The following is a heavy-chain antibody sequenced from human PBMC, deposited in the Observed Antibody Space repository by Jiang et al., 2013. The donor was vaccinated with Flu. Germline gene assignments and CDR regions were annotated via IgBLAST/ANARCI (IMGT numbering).Heavy chain of an antibody. CDR3: AKDPADIVVVPAAPDI. J-gene: IGHJ3*02. D-gene: IGHD2-2*01. CDR2: ISGSGGST. CDR1: GFTFSSYA. Sequence: EVQLLESGGGLVQPGGSLRLSCAASGFTFSSYAMSWVRQAPGKGLEWVSAISGSGGSTYYADSVKGRFTISRDNSKNTLYLQMNSLRAEDTAVYYCAKDPADIVVVPAAPDIWGQGTMVTVSS. V-gene: IGHV3-23*01.